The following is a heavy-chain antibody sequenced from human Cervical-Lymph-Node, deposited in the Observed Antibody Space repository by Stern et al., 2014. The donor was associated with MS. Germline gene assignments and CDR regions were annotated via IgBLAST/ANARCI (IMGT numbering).Heavy chain of an antibody. J-gene: IGHJ3*02. Sequence: QVQLVQSGAEVKKPRASVKVSCKAFGYSFTSYYMHWVRQAPGQGLEWMGIINPSPGNTSYAQKFQGRVTMTRDTSTRKGSLQLRSLKSEDTAVYYCARLGIHHYGNAFDIWGQGTMVTVSS. V-gene: IGHV1-46*01. CDR2: INPSPGNT. CDR1: GYSFTSYY. D-gene: IGHD3-16*01. CDR3: ARLGIHHYGNAFDI.